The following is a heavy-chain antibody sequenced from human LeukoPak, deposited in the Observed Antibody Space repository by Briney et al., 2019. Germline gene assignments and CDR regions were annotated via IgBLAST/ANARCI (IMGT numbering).Heavy chain of an antibody. CDR1: GFTFSSYA. CDR2: ISYDGSNK. CDR3: ARALYCGCCYYYYGMDV. D-gene: IGHD2-21*01. J-gene: IGHJ6*02. Sequence: GGSLRLSCAASGFTFSSYAMHWVRQAPGKGLEWVAVISYDGSNKYYADSVKGRFTISRDNSKNTLYLQMNSLRAEDTAVYYCARALYCGCCYYYYGMDVWGQGTTVTVSS. V-gene: IGHV3-30-3*01.